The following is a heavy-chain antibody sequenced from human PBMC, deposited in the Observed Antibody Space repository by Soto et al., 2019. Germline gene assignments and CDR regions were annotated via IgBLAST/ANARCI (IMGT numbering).Heavy chain of an antibody. V-gene: IGHV3-48*01. CDR3: AMWGSLDAFDI. J-gene: IGHJ3*02. D-gene: IGHD3-16*01. CDR2: ISSSSSTI. Sequence: GGSLRLSCAASGFTFSSYSMNWVRQAPGKGLEWVSYISSSSSTIYYADSVKGRFTISRDNAKNSLYLQMNSLRAEDTAVYYCAMWGSLDAFDIWGQGTMVTVSS. CDR1: GFTFSSYS.